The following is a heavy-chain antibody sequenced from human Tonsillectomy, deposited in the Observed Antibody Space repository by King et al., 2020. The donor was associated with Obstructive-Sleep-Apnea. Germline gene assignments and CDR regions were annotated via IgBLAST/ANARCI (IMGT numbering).Heavy chain of an antibody. V-gene: IGHV3-43*01. D-gene: IGHD3-9*01. CDR2: FIWDSGTS. J-gene: IGHJ4*02. CDR3: AKAGYDILTGYFPHPYYFDY. Sequence: VQLVESGGVVVKPGGSLRLSCVASGFTFDDFTMHWVRQTPGQGLEWVSLFIWDSGTSYYADSVKGRFTISRENSKNSLYLQMNSLIPEDTASYYCAKAGYDILTGYFPHPYYFDYWGQGTLVTVSS. CDR1: GFTFDDFT.